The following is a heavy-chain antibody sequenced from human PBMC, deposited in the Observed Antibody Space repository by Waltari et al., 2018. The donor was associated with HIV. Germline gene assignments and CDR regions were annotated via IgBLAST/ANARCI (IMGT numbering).Heavy chain of an antibody. J-gene: IGHJ6*02. CDR3: TRTIFGVMITSDIFDGRDV. D-gene: IGHD3-3*01. V-gene: IGHV3-30-3*01. CDR2: ISVNGNNA. CDR1: GFIFGANA. Sequence: QEQLVESGGGVAQPGRSLSLSCSASGFIFGANAIHWVRHAPGKGLEWVGLISVNGNNAACGDAVKGRFTISRDKSKNTMSLQMNRLRSDDTALYYCTRTIFGVMITSDIFDGRDVWGQGTTVTVS.